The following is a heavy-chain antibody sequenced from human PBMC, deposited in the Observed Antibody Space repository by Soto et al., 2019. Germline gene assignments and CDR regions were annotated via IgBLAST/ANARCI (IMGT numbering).Heavy chain of an antibody. Sequence: SETLSLTCTVSGGSMSSSNYYWVWIRQPPGKGLKWIGSINYSGNTYYDSSLKSRVTISVDTSKNQFSLKLGSVTAADTAVYFCERHSIWLLLSDYWGQGTLVTVSS. CDR1: GGSMSSSNYY. D-gene: IGHD3-22*01. CDR3: ERHSIWLLLSDY. J-gene: IGHJ4*02. V-gene: IGHV4-39*01. CDR2: INYSGNT.